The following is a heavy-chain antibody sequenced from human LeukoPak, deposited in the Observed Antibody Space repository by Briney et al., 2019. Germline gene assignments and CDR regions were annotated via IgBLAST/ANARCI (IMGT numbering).Heavy chain of an antibody. D-gene: IGHD3-22*01. CDR3: ARRYYDSSGLDY. V-gene: IGHV1-69*13. Sequence: SVKVSCKASGGTFSSYAISWVRQAPGQGLEWMGGIIPVFGTANYAQKFQGRVTITAGESTSAAYMELSSLRSEDTAVYYCARRYYDSSGLDYWGQGTLVTVSS. CDR1: GGTFSSYA. CDR2: IIPVFGTA. J-gene: IGHJ4*02.